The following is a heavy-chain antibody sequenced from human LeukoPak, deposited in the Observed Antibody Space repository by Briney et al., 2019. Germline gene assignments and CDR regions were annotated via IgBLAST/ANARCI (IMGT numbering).Heavy chain of an antibody. CDR1: GGSISSGGYS. CDR3: ARDHLPMATMGRGFDY. J-gene: IGHJ4*02. D-gene: IGHD5-12*01. Sequence: PAETLSLTCAVSGGSISSGGYSWSWIRQPPGKGLEWIGYIYHSGNTYYNPSLKSRVTMSVDRSKNQFSLKLSSVTAADTAVYYCARDHLPMATMGRGFDYWGRGTLVTVSS. V-gene: IGHV4-30-2*01. CDR2: IYHSGNT.